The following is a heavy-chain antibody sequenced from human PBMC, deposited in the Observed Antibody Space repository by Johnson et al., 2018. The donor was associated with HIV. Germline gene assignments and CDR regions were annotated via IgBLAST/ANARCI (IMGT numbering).Heavy chain of an antibody. CDR3: ARGVYSSSWYGAFDI. Sequence: HVQLVESGGGVVQPGGSLRLSCAASGFAFSSYGMHWVRQAPGKGLEWVTFIRYDGSNEYYADSVKGRFTISRDNSKNTLYLQMNSLRAEDTAVYYCARGVYSSSWYGAFDIWGQGTMVTVSS. V-gene: IGHV3-30*02. D-gene: IGHD6-13*01. CDR1: GFAFSSYG. CDR2: IRYDGSNE. J-gene: IGHJ3*02.